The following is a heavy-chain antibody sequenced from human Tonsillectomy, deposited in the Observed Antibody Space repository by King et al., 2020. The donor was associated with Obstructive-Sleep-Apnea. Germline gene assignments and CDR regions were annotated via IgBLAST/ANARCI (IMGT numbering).Heavy chain of an antibody. J-gene: IGHJ4*02. CDR3: ASTTKYYYDSSGYYYFDY. CDR2: IYYSGST. CDR1: GGSISSGGYY. Sequence: VQLQESGPGLVKPSQTLSLTCTVSGGSISSGGYYWSWIRQHPGKGLEWIGYIYYSGSTYYNPALKSRVTISVDTSKNQFSLKLSSVTAADTAVYYCASTTKYYYDSSGYYYFDYWGQGTLVTVSS. D-gene: IGHD3-22*01. V-gene: IGHV4-31*03.